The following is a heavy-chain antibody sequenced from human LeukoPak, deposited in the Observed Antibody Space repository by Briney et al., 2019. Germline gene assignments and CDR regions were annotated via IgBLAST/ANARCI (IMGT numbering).Heavy chain of an antibody. Sequence: SETLSLTCTVSGGSISSYYWSWIRQPAGKGLEWIGRIYTSGSTNYNPTLKSRVTISVDTSKNQFSLKLSSVTAANTAVYYCARGGMLTIFGVVTAYNWFDPWGQGTLVTVSS. V-gene: IGHV4-4*07. D-gene: IGHD3-3*01. J-gene: IGHJ5*02. CDR1: GGSISSYY. CDR2: IYTSGST. CDR3: ARGGMLTIFGVVTAYNWFDP.